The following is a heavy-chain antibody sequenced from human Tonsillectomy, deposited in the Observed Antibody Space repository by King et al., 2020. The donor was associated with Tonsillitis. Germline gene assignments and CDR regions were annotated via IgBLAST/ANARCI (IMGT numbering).Heavy chain of an antibody. CDR2: IRGKGLGGTT. CDR1: GFTFDDYA. CDR3: CKNDKNWPLDS. Sequence: VQLVESGGGLVQPGRSLRLSCSASGFTFDDYAMTWVRQAPGRGLEWVGFIRGKGLGGTTSYAASVKGRFTISRDESETIASLQMDSLRSEDTAVYYCCKNDKNWPLDSWGNGTLVTVSS. J-gene: IGHJ5*01. D-gene: IGHD1-1*01. V-gene: IGHV3-49*04.